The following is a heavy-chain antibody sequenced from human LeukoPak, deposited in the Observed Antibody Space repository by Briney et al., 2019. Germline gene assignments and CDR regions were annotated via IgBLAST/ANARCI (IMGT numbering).Heavy chain of an antibody. CDR3: ARHTYDSSGYYADY. V-gene: IGHV5-51*01. J-gene: IGHJ4*02. Sequence: PGESLKISCQGGGYTFTNYWIVWVRQMPGKGLEWMGVIYYDDSETQYSPSFQGQVTISVDKSISTVYLRWSALKASDTAMYYCARHTYDSSGYYADYWGQGTLVTVSS. CDR1: GYTFTNYW. D-gene: IGHD3-22*01. CDR2: IYYDDSET.